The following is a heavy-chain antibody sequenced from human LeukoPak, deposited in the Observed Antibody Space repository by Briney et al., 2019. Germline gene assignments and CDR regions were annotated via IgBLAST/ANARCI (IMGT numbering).Heavy chain of an antibody. V-gene: IGHV3-30*18. J-gene: IGHJ4*02. CDR3: AKIWSGSGGDY. Sequence: PGGSLRLSCAASGFTFNNYGMNWVRQAPGKGLEWVAVISYDGSNKYYADSVKGRVTISRDNSKNTLYLQMKSLRVEDTAIYYCAKIWSGSGGDYWGQGTLVTVSS. CDR1: GFTFNNYG. D-gene: IGHD3-10*01. CDR2: ISYDGSNK.